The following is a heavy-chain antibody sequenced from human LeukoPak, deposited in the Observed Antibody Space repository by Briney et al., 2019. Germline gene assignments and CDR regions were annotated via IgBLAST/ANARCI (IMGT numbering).Heavy chain of an antibody. J-gene: IGHJ3*02. CDR3: ARDYPVYDYVWGSYRVDAFDI. D-gene: IGHD3-16*02. CDR1: GGSISSSSYY. V-gene: IGHV4-61*02. Sequence: SETLSLTCTVSGGSISSSSYYWSWIRQPAGKGLEWIGRIYTSGSTNYNPSLKSRVTMSVDTSKNQFSLKLSSVTAADTAVYYCARDYPVYDYVWGSYRVDAFDIWGQGTMVTVSS. CDR2: IYTSGST.